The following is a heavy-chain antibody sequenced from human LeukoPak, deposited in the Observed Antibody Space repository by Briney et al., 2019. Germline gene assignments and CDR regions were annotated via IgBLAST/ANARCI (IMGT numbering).Heavy chain of an antibody. J-gene: IGHJ4*02. V-gene: IGHV3-23*01. D-gene: IGHD6-13*01. CDR2: ITGSGGST. Sequence: GGSLRLSCAASGFTFSSYAMSWVRLAPGKRLEWLSVITGSGGSTYYAGSVKGRFTISRDNSKNTLYLQMSSLRADDTAVYYCAKGGRIEAAGNIDYWGQGTLVTVSS. CDR3: AKGGRIEAAGNIDY. CDR1: GFTFSSYA.